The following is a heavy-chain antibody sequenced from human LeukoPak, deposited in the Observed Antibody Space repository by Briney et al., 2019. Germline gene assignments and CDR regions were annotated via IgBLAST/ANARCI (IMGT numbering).Heavy chain of an antibody. V-gene: IGHV4-30-4*01. CDR2: IYYSGST. D-gene: IGHD4-17*01. J-gene: IGHJ5*02. CDR3: AVLYGDYPNWFDP. CDR1: GGSISSGDYY. Sequence: SETLSLPCTVSGGSISSGDYYWRWIRQPPGKGLEWIGYIYYSGSTYYNPSLKSRVTISVDTSKNQFSLKLSSVTAADTAVYYCAVLYGDYPNWFDPWGQGTLVTVSS.